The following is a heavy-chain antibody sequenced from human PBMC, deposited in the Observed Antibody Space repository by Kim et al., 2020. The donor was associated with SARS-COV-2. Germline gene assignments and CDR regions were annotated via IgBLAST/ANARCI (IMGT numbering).Heavy chain of an antibody. CDR3: ARVSEVGSGSYSLDV. J-gene: IGHJ6*04. D-gene: IGHD3-10*01. V-gene: IGHV4-30-2*05. Sequence: PTLKCRVTISVDTSKNQFSLKLSSVTAADAAVYYCARVSEVGSGSYSLDVWGKGTTVTVSS.